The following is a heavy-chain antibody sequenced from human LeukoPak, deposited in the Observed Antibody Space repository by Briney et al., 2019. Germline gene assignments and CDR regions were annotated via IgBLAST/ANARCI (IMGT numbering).Heavy chain of an antibody. J-gene: IGHJ6*02. CDR2: ISGSGGST. CDR1: GFTFSSYA. Sequence: GGSLRLSCAASGFTFSSYAMSWVRQAPGKGLEWVSAISGSGGSTYYADSVKGRFTISRDNSKNTLYPQMDSLRAEDTAVYYCAKDLAVTQGGDYYYYGMDVWGQGTTVTVSS. V-gene: IGHV3-23*01. D-gene: IGHD4-17*01. CDR3: AKDLAVTQGGDYYYYGMDV.